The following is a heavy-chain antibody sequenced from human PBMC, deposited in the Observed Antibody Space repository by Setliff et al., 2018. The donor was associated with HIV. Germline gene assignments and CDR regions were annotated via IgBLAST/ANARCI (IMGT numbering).Heavy chain of an antibody. CDR1: GFTFDNVD. J-gene: IGHJ6*03. D-gene: IGHD3-10*01. Sequence: PGGSLRLSCSASGFTFDNVDMNWVRQAPGKGPEWVSSISKNSFSIYYADSVKGRFTISRDNSKNTLFLQMNSLRPEDTAVYYCTRYGSGRSAGNNYYYNYMDVWGKGTTVTVSS. CDR2: ISKNSFSI. V-gene: IGHV3-23*01. CDR3: TRYGSGRSAGNNYYYNYMDV.